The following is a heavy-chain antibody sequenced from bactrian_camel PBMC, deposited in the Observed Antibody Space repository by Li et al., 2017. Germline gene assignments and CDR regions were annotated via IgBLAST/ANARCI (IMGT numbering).Heavy chain of an antibody. D-gene: IGHD8*01. CDR3: ASVGGNWELNY. J-gene: IGHJ4*01. Sequence: QLVESGGAPLKPEGSLPLSCATSNYKYNTASIAWFRQAPGKGLEWVSRITRAGSTFYADSVKGRFTISRDNAKNTLYLQMNSLKPEDTAVYYCASVGGNWELNYWGQGTQVTVS. CDR2: ITRAGST. V-gene: IGHV3S1*01. CDR1: NYKYNTAS.